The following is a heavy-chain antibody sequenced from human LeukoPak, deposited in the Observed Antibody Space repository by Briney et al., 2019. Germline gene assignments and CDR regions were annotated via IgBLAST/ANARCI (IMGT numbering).Heavy chain of an antibody. J-gene: IGHJ4*02. CDR3: ARHSTSPDHRFDY. V-gene: IGHV4-39*01. D-gene: IGHD2-2*01. CDR1: GGSISSSSYY. CDR2: IYYSGST. Sequence: SETLSLTCTVSGGSISSSSYYWGWIRQPPGKGLEWIGSIYYSGSTYYNPSLKSRVTISVDTSKNQFSLKLSSVTAADTAVYYCARHSTSPDHRFDYWGQGTLVTVSS.